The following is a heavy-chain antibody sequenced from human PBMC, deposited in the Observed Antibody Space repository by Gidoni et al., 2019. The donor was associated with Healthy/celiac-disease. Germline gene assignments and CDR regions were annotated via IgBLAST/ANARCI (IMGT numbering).Heavy chain of an antibody. J-gene: IGHJ3*02. CDR2: ISSSSSYI. CDR1: GYTFSSYS. Sequence: EVQLVESGGGLVKPGGSLRLSGAASGYTFSSYSMNWVRQAPGKGLEWVSSISSSSSYIYYADSVKGRFTISRDNAKNSLYLQMNSLRAEDTAVYYCARLPYDYYDNPTGGAFDIWGQGTMVTVSS. CDR3: ARLPYDYYDNPTGGAFDI. V-gene: IGHV3-21*01. D-gene: IGHD3-22*01.